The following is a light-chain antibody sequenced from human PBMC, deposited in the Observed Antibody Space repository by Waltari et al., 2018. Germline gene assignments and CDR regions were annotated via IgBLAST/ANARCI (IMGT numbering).Light chain of an antibody. Sequence: QSALTQPASVSGSPGQSITFSCTGTSSDFGGYNFVSWYQQHPGKAPKLMIYDVSNRPSGISNRFSGSKSGNTASLTISGLQAEDEADYYCSSFRSGTTYVFGTGTKVTVL. CDR1: SSDFGGYNF. J-gene: IGLJ1*01. V-gene: IGLV2-14*03. CDR3: SSFRSGTTYV. CDR2: DVS.